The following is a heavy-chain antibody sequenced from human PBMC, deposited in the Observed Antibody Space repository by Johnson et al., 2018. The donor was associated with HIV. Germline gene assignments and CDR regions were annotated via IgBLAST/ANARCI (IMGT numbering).Heavy chain of an antibody. J-gene: IGHJ4*03. CDR3: ARWSYDYDGFAY. V-gene: IGHV1-46*01. Sequence: QVQLQQPGTELVKPGASVKLSCKASGYTFTSYWMHWVKQRPGQGLEWIGDIYPGSGSTNYNEKFKSKATLTVDTSSSTAYMQLSSLTSEDSAVYYCARWSYDYDGFAYWGQGTLVTVS. D-gene: IGHD3-16*01. CDR2: IYPGSGST. CDR1: GYTFTSYW.